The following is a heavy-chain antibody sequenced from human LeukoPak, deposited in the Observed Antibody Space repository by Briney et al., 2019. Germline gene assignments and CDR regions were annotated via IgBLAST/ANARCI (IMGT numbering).Heavy chain of an antibody. CDR1: GFTFSTYG. Sequence: AGGSLRLSCAASGFTFSTYGMHWVRQAPGKGLEWVAVIWYDGSNKYYADSVKGRFTISRDNSKNTLYLQMNSLRAEDTAVYYCARDQSSSGSFDYWGQGTLVTVSS. V-gene: IGHV3-33*01. CDR3: ARDQSSSGSFDY. D-gene: IGHD3-22*01. CDR2: IWYDGSNK. J-gene: IGHJ4*02.